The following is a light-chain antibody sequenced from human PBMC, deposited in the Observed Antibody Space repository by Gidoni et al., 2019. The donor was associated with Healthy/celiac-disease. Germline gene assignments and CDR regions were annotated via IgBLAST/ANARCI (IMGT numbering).Light chain of an antibody. CDR2: AAS. J-gene: IGKJ1*01. CDR1: QSISSY. V-gene: IGKV1-39*01. Sequence: DIRMTNPPSSLSASVGDRVTITCRASQSISSYLNWYQQKPGKAPKLLIYAASSLQSGVPSRFSGSGSGTDFTLTISSLQPEDFATYFCQQSYSTPWTFGQGTKVEIK. CDR3: QQSYSTPWT.